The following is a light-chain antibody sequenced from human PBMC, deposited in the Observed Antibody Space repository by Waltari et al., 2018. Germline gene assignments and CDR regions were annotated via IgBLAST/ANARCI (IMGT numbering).Light chain of an antibody. CDR1: SYNIGSNY. J-gene: IGLJ2*01. V-gene: IGLV1-47*01. CDR2: RNY. CDR3: AAWDDSLSGVV. Sequence: QSVLTQPPSASGTPGQRVTISCSGSSYNIGSNYVYWYQQLPGTAPKLLIYRNYQRPSGVPDRFSGSKSGTSASLAISGLRSEDEADYYCAAWDDSLSGVVFGGGTKLTVL.